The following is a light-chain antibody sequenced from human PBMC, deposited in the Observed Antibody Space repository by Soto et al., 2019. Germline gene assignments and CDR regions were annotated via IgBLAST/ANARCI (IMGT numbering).Light chain of an antibody. CDR3: QQYNNWPPLT. V-gene: IGKV3-15*01. J-gene: IGKJ4*01. CDR2: GAS. Sequence: EIVMTQSPATLSVSPGERATLSCRASQSVSSNLAWYQQKPGQAPRLLIYGASTRATGIPARFSGSGSGTELPLTISRLQSEDFAVYYCQQYNNWPPLTFGGGTKVEIK. CDR1: QSVSSN.